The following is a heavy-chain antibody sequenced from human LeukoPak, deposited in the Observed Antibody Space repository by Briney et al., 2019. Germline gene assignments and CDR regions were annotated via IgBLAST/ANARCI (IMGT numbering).Heavy chain of an antibody. CDR1: GFTFNTYV. D-gene: IGHD2-15*01. V-gene: IGHV3-30*02. J-gene: IGHJ3*02. CDR2: IRYDGSTK. Sequence: GGTLRLSCAASGFTFNTYVMHWVRQAPGKGLEWLAFIRYDGSTKNYADSVKGRFTISRDNTKNSLYLQMNSLRAEDTAVYYCAKDGGSDPDSFDIWGQGTMVTASS. CDR3: AKDGGSDPDSFDI.